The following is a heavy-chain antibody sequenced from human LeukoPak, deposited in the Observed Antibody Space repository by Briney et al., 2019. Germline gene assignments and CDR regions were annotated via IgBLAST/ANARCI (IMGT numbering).Heavy chain of an antibody. Sequence: SETLSLTCTVSGGSISSSSYYWGWIRQPPGKGLEWIGSIYYSGSTYYNPSLKSRVTISVDTSKNQFSLRLTSVTAADTAVYYCARLSVIVGAALEYYYYYMDVWGQGTTVTVSS. J-gene: IGHJ6*03. CDR2: IYYSGST. CDR1: GGSISSSSYY. D-gene: IGHD1-26*01. CDR3: ARLSVIVGAALEYYYYYMDV. V-gene: IGHV4-39*01.